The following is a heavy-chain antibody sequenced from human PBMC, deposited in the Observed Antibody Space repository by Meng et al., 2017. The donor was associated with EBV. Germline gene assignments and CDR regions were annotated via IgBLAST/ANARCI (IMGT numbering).Heavy chain of an antibody. Sequence: QVELPELGPGLGKPSETLSLTCTVSGDSISDYSWSWIRQPPGKGLEWIGYIHYSGSTYYNPSLKSRITISVDMSRNQFSLRLTSVTSADMAVYYCARVNSDCGGVMCYKGWFDPWGQGTLVTVSS. J-gene: IGHJ5*02. CDR1: GDSISDYS. CDR3: ARVNSDCGGVMCYKGWFDP. V-gene: IGHV4-59*08. CDR2: IHYSGST. D-gene: IGHD2-21*01.